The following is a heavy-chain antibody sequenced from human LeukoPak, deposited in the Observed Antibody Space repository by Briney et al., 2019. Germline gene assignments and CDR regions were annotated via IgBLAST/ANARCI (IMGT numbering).Heavy chain of an antibody. CDR1: GFTFSSYS. D-gene: IGHD3-10*01. CDR3: ARPPLGRFGERLACMDV. V-gene: IGHV3-21*01. CDR2: ITSSSSYI. J-gene: IGHJ6*03. Sequence: PVGSLRLSCAASGFTFSSYSMNWVRQAPGKGLEWVSSITSSSSYIYYADSVKGRFTISRDNAKNSLYLQMNSLRAEDTAVYYCARPPLGRFGERLACMDVWGKRTTVTVSS.